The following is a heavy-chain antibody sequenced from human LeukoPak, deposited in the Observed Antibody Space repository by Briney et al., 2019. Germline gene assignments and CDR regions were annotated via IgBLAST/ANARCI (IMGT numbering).Heavy chain of an antibody. CDR1: GFTFSSYA. V-gene: IGHV3-23*01. CDR3: AKVTARCFDY. Sequence: GGSLRLSCAASGFTFSSYAMSWVRQAPGKGLEWVSAISGSGGSTYYADSVKGRFTISRDNSKNTLYLQMNSLRAEDTSLYYCAKVTARCFDYWGQGTLVTVSS. J-gene: IGHJ4*02. CDR2: ISGSGGST. D-gene: IGHD2-21*02.